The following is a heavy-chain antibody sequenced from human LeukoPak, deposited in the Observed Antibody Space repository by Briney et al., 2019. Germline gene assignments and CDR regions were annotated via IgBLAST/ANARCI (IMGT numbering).Heavy chain of an antibody. CDR2: INHSGST. J-gene: IGHJ5*02. V-gene: IGHV4-34*01. D-gene: IGHD3-3*01. CDR3: ARKPPLTKGWFDP. Sequence: SETLSLTCAVYGGSFSGYYWSWIRQPPGKGLEWIGEINHSGSTNYNPSLKSRVTISVDTSKNQFSLKLSSVTAADTAVYYCARKPPLTKGWFDPWGQGTLVTVSS. CDR1: GGSFSGYY.